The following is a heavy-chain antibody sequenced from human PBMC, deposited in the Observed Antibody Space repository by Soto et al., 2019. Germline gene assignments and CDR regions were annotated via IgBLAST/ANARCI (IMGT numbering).Heavy chain of an antibody. CDR3: ARGLRIYYDRSGLHY. Sequence: GGSLRLSCAASGSTFSNYEMNWVRQTPGKGLEWVSYISYTGSTIYYADSVRGRFTISRDNSKSSLYLQMNSLRAEDTAVYYCARGLRIYYDRSGLHYWGQGTLVIVSS. D-gene: IGHD3-22*01. V-gene: IGHV3-48*03. J-gene: IGHJ4*02. CDR2: ISYTGSTI. CDR1: GSTFSNYE.